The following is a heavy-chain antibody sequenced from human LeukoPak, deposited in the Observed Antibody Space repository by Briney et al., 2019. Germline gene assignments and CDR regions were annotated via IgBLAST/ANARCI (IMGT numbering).Heavy chain of an antibody. CDR2: IDPGGGST. CDR1: GYTFTGYY. V-gene: IGHV1-46*01. CDR3: ARGSTYCSSISCPMINCDY. D-gene: IGHD2-2*01. J-gene: IGHJ4*02. Sequence: ASVKVSCKASGYTFTGYYMHWVRQAPGQGLEWMGIIDPGGGSTRYPQKFQGRVTMTGDTSTSTVYMELSSLRFEDTAVYYCARGSTYCSSISCPMINCDYWGRGTLVTVSS.